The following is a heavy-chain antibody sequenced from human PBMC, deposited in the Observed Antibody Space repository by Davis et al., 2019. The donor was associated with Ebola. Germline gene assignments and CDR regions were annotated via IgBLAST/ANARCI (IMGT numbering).Heavy chain of an antibody. V-gene: IGHV4-34*01. CDR2: INHSGST. Sequence: MPSETLSLTCTVSGGSISSYYWSWIRQPPGKGLEWIGEINHSGSTNYNPSLKSRVTISVDTSKNQFSLKLSSVTAADTAVYYCARRYSGRYTYHYGMDVWGQGTTVTVSS. J-gene: IGHJ6*02. CDR3: ARRYSGRYTYHYGMDV. D-gene: IGHD1-26*01. CDR1: GGSISSYY.